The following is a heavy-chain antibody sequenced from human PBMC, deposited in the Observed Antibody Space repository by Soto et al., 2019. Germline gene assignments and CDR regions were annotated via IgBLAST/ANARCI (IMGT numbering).Heavy chain of an antibody. CDR2: INHRGST. J-gene: IGHJ5*02. V-gene: IGHV4-34*01. Sequence: PSETLSLTCAVYGGTFSGYYWSWIRQPPGKGLEWIGEINHRGSTNYNPSLKSRVTISVDTSKNQFSLKLSSVTAAHTAVSYCARRVKQCLVLLWFYPWGQVTRVTVSS. CDR3: ARRVKQCLVLLWFYP. CDR1: GGTFSGYY. D-gene: IGHD6-19*01.